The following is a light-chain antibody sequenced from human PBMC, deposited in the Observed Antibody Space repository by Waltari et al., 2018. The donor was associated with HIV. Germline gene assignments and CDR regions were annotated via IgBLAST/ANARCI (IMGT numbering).Light chain of an antibody. CDR1: QSVLYSSSNKNY. J-gene: IGKJ1*01. CDR3: QQYYSSPPT. Sequence: IVMTQSPDSLAVSLGARATINCKSSQSVLYSSSNKNYLAWYQQKPGQPPKLLIYWASTRESGVPDRFSGSGSGTDFTLTISSLQAEDVAVYYCQQYYSSPPTFGQGTKVEIK. V-gene: IGKV4-1*01. CDR2: WAS.